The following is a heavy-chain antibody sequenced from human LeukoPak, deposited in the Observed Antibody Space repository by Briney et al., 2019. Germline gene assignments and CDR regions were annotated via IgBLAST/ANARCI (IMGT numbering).Heavy chain of an antibody. CDR3: AKGLRRGYECFDY. Sequence: GGSLRLSCAASGFTFSSYAMSWVRQAPGKGLEWVSAISGSGGSTYYADSVKGRFTISRDSSKNTLYLQMNSLRAEDTAVYYCAKGLRRGYECFDYWGQGTLVTVSS. D-gene: IGHD2-15*01. V-gene: IGHV3-23*01. CDR1: GFTFSSYA. J-gene: IGHJ4*02. CDR2: ISGSGGST.